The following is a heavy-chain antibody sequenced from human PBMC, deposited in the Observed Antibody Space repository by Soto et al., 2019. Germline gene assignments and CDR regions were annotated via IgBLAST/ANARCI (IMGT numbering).Heavy chain of an antibody. D-gene: IGHD6-19*01. CDR1: GASISSYY. CDR2: IYYSGSP. CDR3: AREGSVGWYYFDY. V-gene: IGHV4-59*01. J-gene: IGHJ4*02. Sequence: SETLSLTCTVSGASISSYYWSWIRQPPGKGLEWIGYIYYSGSPDYNASLKSRVTISLDTSKNQVSLKLSSVTAADTAVYYCAREGSVGWYYFDYWGQGALVTVSS.